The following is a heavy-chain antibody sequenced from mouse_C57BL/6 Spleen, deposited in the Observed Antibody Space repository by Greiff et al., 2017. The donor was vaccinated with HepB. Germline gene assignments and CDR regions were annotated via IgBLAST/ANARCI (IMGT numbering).Heavy chain of an antibody. CDR2: INYDGSST. D-gene: IGHD3-3*01. V-gene: IGHV5-16*01. Sequence: EVMLVESEGGLVQPGSSMKLSCTASGFTFSDYYMAWVRQVPEKGLEWVANINYDGSSTYYLDSLKSRFIISRDNAKNILYLQMSSLKSEDTATYYCARDGGPSGYFDVWGTGTTVTVSS. J-gene: IGHJ1*03. CDR1: GFTFSDYY. CDR3: ARDGGPSGYFDV.